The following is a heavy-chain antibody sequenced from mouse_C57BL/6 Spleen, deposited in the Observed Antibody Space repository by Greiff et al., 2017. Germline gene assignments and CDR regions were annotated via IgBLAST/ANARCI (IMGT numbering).Heavy chain of an antibody. J-gene: IGHJ4*01. V-gene: IGHV1-26*01. D-gene: IGHD1-1*01. CDR1: GYTFTDYY. CDR2: INPNNGGT. Sequence: EVQLQQSGPELVKPGASVKISCKASGYTFTDYYMNWVKQSHGKSLEGIGDINPNNGGTSYNQKFKGKATLTVDKSSSTAYMELRSLTSEDSAVYYCARKGIYYYGSSPYAMDYWGQGTSVTVSS. CDR3: ARKGIYYYGSSPYAMDY.